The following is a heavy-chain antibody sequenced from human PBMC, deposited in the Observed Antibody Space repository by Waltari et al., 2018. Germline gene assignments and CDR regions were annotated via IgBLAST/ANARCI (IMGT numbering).Heavy chain of an antibody. CDR3: ARELAAGGATGY. D-gene: IGHD1-26*01. V-gene: IGHV4-39*02. CDR2: IYYPGTA. J-gene: IGHJ4*02. CDR1: GGSVSTGTNY. Sequence: QLQLQESGPGLVKPSETLSLTCTVSGGSVSTGTNYWGWIRQPPGKGLEWIGTIYYPGTAYYNPALKSRTTMSVETSRNQFSLKLTSVTAADTAVYYCARELAAGGATGYWGQGTLVTVSS.